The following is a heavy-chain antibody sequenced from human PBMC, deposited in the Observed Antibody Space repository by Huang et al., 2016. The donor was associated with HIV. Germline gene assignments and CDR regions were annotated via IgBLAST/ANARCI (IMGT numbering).Heavy chain of an antibody. D-gene: IGHD1-1*01. J-gene: IGHJ4*01. CDR1: GFTLRGYG. V-gene: IGHV3-30*18. Sequence: QVHLVESGGGVVQPGRSLRLSCAASGFTLRGYGMHWVRQAPGKGLEWVAVITFDGKNKCYADSVRGRFTVSRDNAQNTVSLQMNTLRAEDTAVYYCAKDNDLYYFDYWGQEPWSPSPQ. CDR3: AKDNDLYYFDY. CDR2: ITFDGKNK.